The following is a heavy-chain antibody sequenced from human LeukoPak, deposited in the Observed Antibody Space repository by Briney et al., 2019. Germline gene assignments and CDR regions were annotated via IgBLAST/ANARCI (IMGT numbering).Heavy chain of an antibody. J-gene: IGHJ4*02. CDR3: ARDRVVGAGYFDY. CDR1: GGTFSSCA. CDR2: IIPIFGTA. D-gene: IGHD1-26*01. V-gene: IGHV1-69*13. Sequence: ASVKVSCKASGGTFSSCAISWVRQAPGQGLEWMGGIIPIFGTANYAQKFQGRVTITADESTSTAYMELSSLRSEDTAVYYCARDRVVGAGYFDYWGQGTLVTVSP.